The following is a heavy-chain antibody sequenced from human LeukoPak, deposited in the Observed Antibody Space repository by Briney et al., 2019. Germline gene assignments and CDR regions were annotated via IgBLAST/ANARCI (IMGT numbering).Heavy chain of an antibody. CDR2: IYYSGST. D-gene: IGHD5-12*01. J-gene: IGHJ4*02. CDR1: GGSISSYY. Sequence: SETLSLTCTVSGGSISSYYWIWIRQPPGKGLEWMGYIYYSGSTNYNPSLKSRVTISVDTSKNQFSLKLSSVTAADTAVYYCARGARYSGYEGPYFDYRGQGTLVTVSS. CDR3: ARGARYSGYEGPYFDY. V-gene: IGHV4-59*01.